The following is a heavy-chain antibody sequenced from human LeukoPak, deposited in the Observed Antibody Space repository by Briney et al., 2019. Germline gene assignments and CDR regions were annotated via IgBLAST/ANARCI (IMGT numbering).Heavy chain of an antibody. V-gene: IGHV3-48*01. CDR1: GFRFSDYS. CDR3: ARDYKYAFDN. D-gene: IGHD5-24*01. Sequence: GGSLRLSCAAPGFRFSDYSMNWVRQAPGKGLEWISYIGIDSGNTNYADSVKGRFTISGDKAKNSLYLQMYSLRVEDTAVYYCARDYKYAFDNWGQGTLVTVSS. J-gene: IGHJ4*02. CDR2: IGIDSGNT.